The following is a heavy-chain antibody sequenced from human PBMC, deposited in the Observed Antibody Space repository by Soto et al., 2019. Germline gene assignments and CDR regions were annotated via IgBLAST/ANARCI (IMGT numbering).Heavy chain of an antibody. Sequence: GGSLRLSCAASGFTFSSYGMHWVRQAPGKGLEWVAVISYDGSNKYYADSVKGRFTISRDNSKNTLYLQMNSLRAEDTAVYYCAKSPYYYYYGMDVWGQGTTVTVSS. CDR3: AKSPYYYYYGMDV. J-gene: IGHJ6*02. CDR2: ISYDGSNK. V-gene: IGHV3-30*18. CDR1: GFTFSSYG.